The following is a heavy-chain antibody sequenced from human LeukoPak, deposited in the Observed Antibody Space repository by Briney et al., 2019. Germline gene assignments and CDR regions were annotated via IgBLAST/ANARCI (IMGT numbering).Heavy chain of an antibody. CDR2: IYHSGST. Sequence: SETLSLTCAVSGGSISSSNWWSWVHQPPGKLLEWIGEIYHSGSTNYNPSLKSRVTISVDKSNNQFSLKLSSVTAADTAVYYCARAKSISQLEGIDYWGQGTLVTVSS. CDR1: GGSISSSNW. V-gene: IGHV4-4*02. J-gene: IGHJ4*02. CDR3: ARAKSISQLEGIDY. D-gene: IGHD3-3*02.